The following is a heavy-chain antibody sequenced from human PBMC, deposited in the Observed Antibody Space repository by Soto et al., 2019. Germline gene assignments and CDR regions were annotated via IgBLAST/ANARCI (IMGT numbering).Heavy chain of an antibody. CDR1: GYTFTSYD. CDR2: MNPNSGNT. J-gene: IGHJ6*03. D-gene: IGHD2-15*01. V-gene: IGHV1-8*01. Sequence: ASVKVSCKASGYTFTSYDINWVRQATGQGLEWMGWMNPNSGNTGYAQKFQGRVTMTRNTSISTAYMELSSLRSEDTAVYYCARVALEGGYSYYYYYMDVWGKGTTVTVSS. CDR3: ARVALEGGYSYYYYYMDV.